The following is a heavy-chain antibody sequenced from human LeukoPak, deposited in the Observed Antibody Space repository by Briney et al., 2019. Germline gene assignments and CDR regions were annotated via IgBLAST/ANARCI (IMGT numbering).Heavy chain of an antibody. V-gene: IGHV1-2*02. CDR3: ARAPLYSGSYRLFDY. J-gene: IGHJ4*02. CDR2: LNPNSGDT. CDR1: GYTFTSYY. Sequence: GASVKVSCKASGYTFTSYYIHWVRQAPGQGLEWMGWLNPNSGDTTYAQKFQGRVTMTRDTSISTAYMELSRLRSDDTAVYYCARAPLYSGSYRLFDYWGQGTLVTVSS. D-gene: IGHD1-26*01.